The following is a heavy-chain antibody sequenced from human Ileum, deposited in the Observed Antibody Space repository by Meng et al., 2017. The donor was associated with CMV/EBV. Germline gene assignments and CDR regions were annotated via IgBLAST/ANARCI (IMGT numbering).Heavy chain of an antibody. J-gene: IGHJ4*02. D-gene: IGHD1-26*01. CDR2: IYTGDAT. CDR1: GFSVSSIY. Sequence: GESLKISCAVSGFSVSSIYLSWVRQAPGKGLEWVSTIYTGDATFYTDSVEGRFAISRDTSSNTLYLQMNNLSREDTAIYYCAKGEGRPHYYFDYWGQGTLVTVSS. CDR3: AKGEGRPHYYFDY. V-gene: IGHV3-53*01.